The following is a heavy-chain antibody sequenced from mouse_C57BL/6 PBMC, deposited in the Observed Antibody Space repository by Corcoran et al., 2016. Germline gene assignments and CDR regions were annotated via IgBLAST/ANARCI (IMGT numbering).Heavy chain of an antibody. CDR3: ARERPIYYGNYFDV. Sequence: EVQLQQSGPELVKPGASVKIPCKASGYTFTDYNMDWVKQSHGKSLEWIGDINPNNGGTIYNQKFKGKATLTVDKSSSTAYMELRSLTSEDTAVYYCARERPIYYGNYFDVWGTGTTVTVSS. J-gene: IGHJ1*03. CDR1: GYTFTDYN. CDR2: INPNNGGT. V-gene: IGHV1-18*01. D-gene: IGHD2-1*01.